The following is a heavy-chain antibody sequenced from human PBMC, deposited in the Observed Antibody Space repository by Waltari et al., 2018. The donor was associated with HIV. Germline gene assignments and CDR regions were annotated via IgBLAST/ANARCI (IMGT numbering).Heavy chain of an antibody. CDR3: ARENDTSWRALGH. D-gene: IGHD3-16*01. CDR1: GGSISGYY. CDR2: MSTSGST. J-gene: IGHJ4*02. V-gene: IGHV4-4*07. Sequence: QVQLQESGPGLVKPSETLSLTCTVSGGSISGYYWSWIRQPGGKGLEWIGRMSTSGSTNDNAALERRVTMSVDTSKNQFSLKLSSVTAADTAVYYCARENDTSWRALGHWGQGTLVTVSS.